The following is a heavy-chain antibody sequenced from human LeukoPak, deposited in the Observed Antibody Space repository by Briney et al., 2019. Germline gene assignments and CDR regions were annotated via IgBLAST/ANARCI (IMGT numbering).Heavy chain of an antibody. J-gene: IGHJ4*02. CDR3: ARGSLAPSDYYDSSGYYAYFDY. CDR1: GYTFTSNY. Sequence: ASVKVSCKAFGYTFTSNYMHWVRQAPGQGPEWMGVISPSGGSTSYAQKFQGRVTMTRDMSTSTVYMELSSLRSEDTAVYYCARGSLAPSDYYDSSGYYAYFDYWGQGTLVTVSS. V-gene: IGHV1-46*01. D-gene: IGHD3-22*01. CDR2: ISPSGGST.